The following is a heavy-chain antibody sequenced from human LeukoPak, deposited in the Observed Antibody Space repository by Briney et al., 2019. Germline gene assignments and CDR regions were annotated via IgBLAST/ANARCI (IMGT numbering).Heavy chain of an antibody. CDR2: IYYSGST. CDR3: ARVPTVSYYYYMDV. CDR1: GGSISSYY. D-gene: IGHD4-11*01. V-gene: IGHV4-59*01. Sequence: SETLSLTCTVSGGSISSYYWSWIRQPPGKGLEWIGYIYYSGSTNYNPSLKSRVTISVDTSKNQFSLKLSSVTAADTAVYYCARVPTVSYYYYMDVWGKGTTVTVSS. J-gene: IGHJ6*03.